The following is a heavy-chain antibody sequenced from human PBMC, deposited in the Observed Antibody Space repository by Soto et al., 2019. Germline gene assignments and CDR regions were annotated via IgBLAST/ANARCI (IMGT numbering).Heavy chain of an antibody. CDR3: ARAEDAYSVDY. CDR2: IFSSDTK. CDR1: GFSLTNAGLG. J-gene: IGHJ4*02. Sequence: QVTLKESGPVLVRPTETLTLTCTVAGFSLTNAGLGVSWIRQPPGKALEWLAHIFSSDTKYFNTSLNNRLTIFKDTSKSQVVLTMTNMDPVDTATYFCARAEDAYSVDYWGRGTLVTVSS. V-gene: IGHV2-26*01. D-gene: IGHD3-16*01.